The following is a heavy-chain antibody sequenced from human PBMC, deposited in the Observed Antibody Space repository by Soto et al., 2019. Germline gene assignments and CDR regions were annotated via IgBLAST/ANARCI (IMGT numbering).Heavy chain of an antibody. CDR3: ARNGYYDFWSGYYTLDAFDI. CDR2: SYYSGST. D-gene: IGHD3-3*01. V-gene: IGHV4-31*02. Sequence: ASETLSLTCTVSGGSISSGGYYWSWIRQNPGQGLEWIGYSYYSGSTYYNPSLKSRVTISVDTSKNQFSLKLSSVTAADTAVYYCARNGYYDFWSGYYTLDAFDIWGQGTMVTVSS. J-gene: IGHJ3*02. CDR1: GGSISSGGYY.